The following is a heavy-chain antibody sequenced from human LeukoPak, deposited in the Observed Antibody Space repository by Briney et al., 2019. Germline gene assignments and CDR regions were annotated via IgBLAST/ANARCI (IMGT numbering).Heavy chain of an antibody. CDR1: GFTFSNFA. J-gene: IGHJ3*02. Sequence: GGSLRLSCAASGFTFSNFAMSWVRQAPGKGLEWVSAISGPGGNTFYTDSVTGRFTISRDNSKNTLYVQMNSLRAEDTAVYYCAKTGGYYDTSDLYRPDVFDIWGQGTVVTVSS. V-gene: IGHV3-23*01. D-gene: IGHD3-22*01. CDR3: AKTGGYYDTSDLYRPDVFDI. CDR2: ISGPGGNT.